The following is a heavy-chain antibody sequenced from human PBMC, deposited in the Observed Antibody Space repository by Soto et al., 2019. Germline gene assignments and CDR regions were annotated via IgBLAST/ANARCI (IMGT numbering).Heavy chain of an antibody. CDR2: ISDDSTKK. J-gene: IGHJ6*02. CDR3: AKDDKYSGMDV. V-gene: IGHV3-30*18. D-gene: IGHD2-21*01. Sequence: QVHLLESGGGVVQPGRSLRLSCAASGFTFSGYGMHWVCQAPGKGLEWVAVISDDSTKKYYGDSVKGRFTISRDNSNNILYLQMNSLRGEDTAVYYCAKDDKYSGMDVWGQGTTVTVSS. CDR1: GFTFSGYG.